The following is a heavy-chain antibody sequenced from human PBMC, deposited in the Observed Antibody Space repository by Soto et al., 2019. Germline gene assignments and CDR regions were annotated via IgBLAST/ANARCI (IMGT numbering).Heavy chain of an antibody. CDR1: GGSISSYY. V-gene: IGHV4-59*01. D-gene: IGHD4-17*01. CDR2: IYYSGST. Sequence: SETLSLTCTVSGGSISSYYWSWIRQPPGKGLEWIGYIYYSGSTNYNPSLKSRVTISVDTSKNEFSLKLSSVTAADTAVYYCARGKTYGDYYFDYWGQGPLVTVS. J-gene: IGHJ4*02. CDR3: ARGKTYGDYYFDY.